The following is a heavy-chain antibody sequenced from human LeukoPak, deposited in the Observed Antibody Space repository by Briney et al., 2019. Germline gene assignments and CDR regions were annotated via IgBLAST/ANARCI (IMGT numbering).Heavy chain of an antibody. D-gene: IGHD5-24*01. CDR1: GGSMSTYY. CDR3: ARVKDDNNYDRAFDI. CDR2: VYYDVNN. J-gene: IGHJ3*02. V-gene: IGHV4-59*01. Sequence: SETLSLTCTVSGGSMSTYYWSWIRQPPGKGLEWIGYVYYDVNNDYNPSLKSRVTTSIDTSKKQFSLKLTSVTAADTAVYYCARVKDDNNYDRAFDIWGQGTMVTVSS.